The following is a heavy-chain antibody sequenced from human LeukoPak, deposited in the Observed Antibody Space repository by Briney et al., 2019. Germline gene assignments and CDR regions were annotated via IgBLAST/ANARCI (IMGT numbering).Heavy chain of an antibody. Sequence: SETLSLTCTVSGGSISSYYWSWIWQPPGKGLEWIGYIYYSGSTNYNPSLKSRVTISVDTSKNQFSLKLSSVTAADTAVYYCARGDIVVVLGYWGQGTLVTVSS. CDR2: IYYSGST. V-gene: IGHV4-59*08. CDR3: ARGDIVVVLGY. D-gene: IGHD2-2*01. J-gene: IGHJ4*02. CDR1: GGSISSYY.